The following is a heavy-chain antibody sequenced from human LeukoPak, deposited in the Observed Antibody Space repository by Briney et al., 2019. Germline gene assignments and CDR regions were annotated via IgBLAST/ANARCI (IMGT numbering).Heavy chain of an antibody. J-gene: IGHJ6*02. CDR2: ISSSGSTI. CDR1: GFTFSSYE. CDR3: ARDHEVDYGRDS. D-gene: IGHD2-15*01. Sequence: PGGSLRLSCAASGFTFSSYEMHWVRQAPGKGLEWLSYISSSGSTIYYADSVKGRFTISRDNAKNSLYLQMTSLRAEDTAVYYCARDHEVDYGRDSWGQGTTVTVSS. V-gene: IGHV3-48*03.